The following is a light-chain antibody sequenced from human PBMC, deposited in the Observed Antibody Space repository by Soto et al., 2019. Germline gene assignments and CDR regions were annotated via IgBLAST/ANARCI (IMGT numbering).Light chain of an antibody. J-gene: IGLJ2*01. CDR2: EVS. V-gene: IGLV2-14*01. CDR1: SSDVGGYNY. Sequence: QSVLTQPASVSGSPGQSITISCTGTSSDVGGYNYVSWYQQHPGKAPKLMIYEVSNRPSGVSTRFSGSKSGNTASPTISGLQAEDEADYYCSSYTSSTTRVFGGGTKLTVL. CDR3: SSYTSSTTRV.